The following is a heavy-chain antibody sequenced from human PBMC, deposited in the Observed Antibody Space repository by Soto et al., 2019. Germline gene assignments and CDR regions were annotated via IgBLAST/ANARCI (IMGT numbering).Heavy chain of an antibody. J-gene: IGHJ4*02. CDR3: ARSSLSSLPFDS. V-gene: IGHV4-31*03. CDR2: IYYSGGT. D-gene: IGHD6-19*01. Sequence: SETLSLTFTVSGGSISSSCYYWSWIRQYPGKGLEWIGYIYYSGGTDYNPSLDSRLTMSVETSKNQFSLKLSSVTAADTAVYYCARSSLSSLPFDSWGQGTLVTV. CDR1: GGSISSSCYY.